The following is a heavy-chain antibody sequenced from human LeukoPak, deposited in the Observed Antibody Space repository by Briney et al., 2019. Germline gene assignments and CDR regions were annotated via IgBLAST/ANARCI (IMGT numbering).Heavy chain of an antibody. CDR2: IYYSGST. CDR1: GGSISSGDYY. D-gene: IGHD3-10*02. J-gene: IGHJ4*02. Sequence: SETLSLTCTVSGGSISSGDYYWSWIRQPPGKGLEWIGHIYYSGSTYYNPSLKSRVTISVDTSKNQFSLKLSSVTAADTAVYYCARTLLISVSIDYWGQGTLVTVSS. CDR3: ARTLLISVSIDY. V-gene: IGHV4-30-4*08.